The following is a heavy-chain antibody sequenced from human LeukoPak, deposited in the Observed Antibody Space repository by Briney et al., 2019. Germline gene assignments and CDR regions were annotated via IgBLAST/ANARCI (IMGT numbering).Heavy chain of an antibody. V-gene: IGHV3-23*01. CDR3: ARELVSLGTGYFDL. CDR1: GFTFSTYG. Sequence: GGSLRLSCEASGFTFSTYGMTWVRQAPGKGLEWVSGITGSSTWTYYADSVKGRFTISRDNSNNTLHLQMNSLRAEDTAIYHCARELVSLGTGYFDLWGRGTLVTVSS. CDR2: ITGSSTWT. J-gene: IGHJ2*01. D-gene: IGHD7-27*01.